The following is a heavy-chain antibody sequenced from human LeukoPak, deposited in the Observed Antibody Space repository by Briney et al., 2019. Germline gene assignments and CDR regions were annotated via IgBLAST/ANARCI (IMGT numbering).Heavy chain of an antibody. V-gene: IGHV3-23*01. CDR3: AKDLYQYTTSWFDS. CDR1: VFRLDMYA. J-gene: IGHJ5*01. D-gene: IGHD2-2*02. CDR2: ISRSSREI. Sequence: GGSLGLSCVASVFRLDMYATSWVRQAPGKGLEWVSGISRSSREIHYTDSVEGRFTISRDNSKNTVYLQMSSLRVEDTAVYYCAKDLYQYTTSWFDSWGQGTLVTVSS.